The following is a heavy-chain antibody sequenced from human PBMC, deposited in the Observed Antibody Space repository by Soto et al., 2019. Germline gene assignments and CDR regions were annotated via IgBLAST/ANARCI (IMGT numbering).Heavy chain of an antibody. J-gene: IGHJ5*02. CDR1: GGCVWSGDDD. Sequence: LVTQCVSCGVCGGCVWSGDDDGRWIRPPPGKGLEWIGYIYYTGSTNYNPSLESRVNISLDTSKNHFSLKLSSVTAADTAVYYCARSYGSGNYYGVPSNWFDPWGQGTLVTVSS. D-gene: IGHD3-10*01. CDR3: ARSYGSGNYYGVPSNWFDP. CDR2: IYYTGST. V-gene: IGHV4-61*03.